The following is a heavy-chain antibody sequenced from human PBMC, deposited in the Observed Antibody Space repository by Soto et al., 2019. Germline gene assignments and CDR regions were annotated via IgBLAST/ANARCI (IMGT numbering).Heavy chain of an antibody. J-gene: IGHJ4*02. V-gene: IGHV5-10-1*01. CDR1: GYNCTNYW. Sequence: EVHLVSSGSGVKNPGALMKISGKASGYNCTNYWHNWVRQIPGKGLEWMGRNDPSDCFTNCSPAFHGRVTIAVDMSIGTAYLQWGGLEASYTAMYYWARENGGLNYGYAAYWGQGSVVIASS. D-gene: IGHD5-18*01. CDR2: NDPSDCFT. CDR3: ARENGGLNYGYAAY.